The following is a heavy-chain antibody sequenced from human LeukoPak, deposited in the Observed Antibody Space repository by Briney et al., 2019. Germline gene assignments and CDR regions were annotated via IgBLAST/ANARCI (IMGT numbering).Heavy chain of an antibody. CDR1: GGSISSGDYY. CDR3: ARPYYYDSRIDP. CDR2: TYYSGST. D-gene: IGHD3-22*01. Sequence: SQTLSLTCTVSGGSISSGDYYWSWIRQPPGKGLEWIGYTYYSGSTYYDPSLKNRVSISVDTSKNQFSLNLSSVTAADTAVYYCARPYYYDSRIDPWGQGTLVTVSS. V-gene: IGHV4-30-4*01. J-gene: IGHJ5*02.